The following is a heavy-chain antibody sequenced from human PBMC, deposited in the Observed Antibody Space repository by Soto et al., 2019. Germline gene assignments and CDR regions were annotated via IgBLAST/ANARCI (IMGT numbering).Heavy chain of an antibody. CDR2: IKGEADGGTT. Sequence: PGGSLRLSCAASGFTFSNAWMSWVRQAPGKGLEWVGRIKGEADGGTTDYAAPVKGRITISRDHSKDTLHLQMNSLKTEDTAVYYCTTGLSNGYYNFDYWGQGTPVTVSS. CDR1: GFTFSNAW. J-gene: IGHJ4*02. D-gene: IGHD3-22*01. V-gene: IGHV3-15*01. CDR3: TTGLSNGYYNFDY.